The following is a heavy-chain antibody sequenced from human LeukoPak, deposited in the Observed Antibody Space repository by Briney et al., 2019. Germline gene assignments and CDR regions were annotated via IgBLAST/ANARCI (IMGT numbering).Heavy chain of an antibody. CDR1: GGSISRHF. CDR2: IYYSGRT. V-gene: IGHV4-59*11. J-gene: IGHJ3*02. CDR3: VRLLDNDSSADPDTFDM. D-gene: IGHD3-22*01. Sequence: PSETLSLTCSVYGGSISRHFWSWNRQRPGQGLEWIGFIYYSGRTKYNPSLQSRVTISVDTSENNCCLKLTSVTAADTAVYYCVRLLDNDSSADPDTFDMWGQGTVVTVSS.